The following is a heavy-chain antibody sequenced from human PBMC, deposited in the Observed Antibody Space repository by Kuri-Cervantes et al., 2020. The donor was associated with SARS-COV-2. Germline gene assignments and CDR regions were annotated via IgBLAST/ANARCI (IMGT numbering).Heavy chain of an antibody. CDR1: GYSITNGYY. D-gene: IGHD1-26*01. Sequence: GSLRLSCSVSGYSITNGYYWGWIRQPPGKGLEWIGSVYHSGETYYNPSLNRRVSISIDASKNQFSLKLTSVTAADTAVYYCARDLQKWEQPEYWGQGALGTGAS. V-gene: IGHV4-38-2*02. CDR3: ARDLQKWEQPEY. CDR2: VYHSGET. J-gene: IGHJ4*02.